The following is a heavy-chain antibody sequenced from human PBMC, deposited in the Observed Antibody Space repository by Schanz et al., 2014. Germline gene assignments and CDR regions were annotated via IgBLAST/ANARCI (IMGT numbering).Heavy chain of an antibody. Sequence: EVQLLESGGGLVQPGGSLRLSCAASGFTFSSYAMSWVRQAPGKGLEWVANIKEDGSVKDYVDSVRGRFTISRDNAENTLYLQMNSLRAEDTAVYYCAKDRSWDYDSSGYFDYWGQGTLVTVSS. J-gene: IGHJ4*02. CDR3: AKDRSWDYDSSGYFDY. CDR1: GFTFSSYA. V-gene: IGHV3-7*05. D-gene: IGHD3-22*01. CDR2: IKEDGSVK.